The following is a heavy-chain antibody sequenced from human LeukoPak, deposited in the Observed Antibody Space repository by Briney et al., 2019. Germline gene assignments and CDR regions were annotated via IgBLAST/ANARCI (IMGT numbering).Heavy chain of an antibody. J-gene: IGHJ4*02. CDR1: GFTFSKTW. V-gene: IGHV3-7*03. CDR3: AKDYVSGDGYWDFDY. Sequence: GGSLRLSCAASGFTFSKTWMSWARQAPGKGLECVANIKPDGTEKYYVDSVKGRFTISRDNSKNTMSLEMNSLRVEDTAVYYCAKDYVSGDGYWDFDYWGQGTLVTVSS. CDR2: IKPDGTEK. D-gene: IGHD5-24*01.